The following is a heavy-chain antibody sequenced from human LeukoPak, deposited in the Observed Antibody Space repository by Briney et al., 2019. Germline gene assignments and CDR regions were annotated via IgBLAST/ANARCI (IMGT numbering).Heavy chain of an antibody. J-gene: IGHJ3*02. CDR3: AKRTDTSGNRGGALDI. D-gene: IGHD3-22*01. CDR1: GFTFSSYA. CDR2: ISDSGSGT. Sequence: GGSLGLSCPASGFTFSSYAMSWVRQAPGKGLEWVSSISDSGSGTYYADSVKGRFTISRDNSKNTLYLQMNGLRAEDTAVYYCAKRTDTSGNRGGALDIWGQGTMVAVSS. V-gene: IGHV3-23*01.